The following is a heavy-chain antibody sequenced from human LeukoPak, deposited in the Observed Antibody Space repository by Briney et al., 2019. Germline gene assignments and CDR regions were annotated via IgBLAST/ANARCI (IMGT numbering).Heavy chain of an antibody. CDR2: IYYSGTT. D-gene: IGHD2-21*02. J-gene: IGHJ6*02. CDR1: GGSLSNYF. Sequence: SETLFLTCTVSGGSLSNYFWSWIRQPPGKGLEWIAYIYYSGTTNYNPSLKSRVTISIDTPKNQFSLRVGSVTAADTAVYYCARGHCGGDCYYAYDGMDVWGQGTTVTVSS. V-gene: IGHV4-59*08. CDR3: ARGHCGGDCYYAYDGMDV.